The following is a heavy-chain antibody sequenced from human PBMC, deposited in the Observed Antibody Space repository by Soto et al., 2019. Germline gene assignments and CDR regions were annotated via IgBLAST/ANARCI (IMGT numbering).Heavy chain of an antibody. V-gene: IGHV4-4*02. Sequence: QVQLQESGPGLVKPSGTMSLTCAVSSGSIRSSNWLSWVRQPPGKGLEWIGEIYHSGSTNYNPSLKSRVTISVDKSKNQFSLKLSSVTAADTAVYYCARETSPRGGFDYWGQGTLVTVSS. CDR3: ARETSPRGGFDY. J-gene: IGHJ4*02. D-gene: IGHD3-16*01. CDR2: IYHSGST. CDR1: SGSIRSSNW.